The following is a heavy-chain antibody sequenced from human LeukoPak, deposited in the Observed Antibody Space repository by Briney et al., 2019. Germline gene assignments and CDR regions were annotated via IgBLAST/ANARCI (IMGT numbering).Heavy chain of an antibody. CDR3: ARDRGRYYDSRGFYWGYYFDS. J-gene: IGHJ4*02. V-gene: IGHV3-11*01. CDR1: GFTLSDHY. D-gene: IGHD3-22*01. CDR2: ISGSSFKI. Sequence: GGSLRLSCAASGFTLSDHYMSWIRQAPGKGLEWVSVISGSSFKIYYADSVKGRFTISRDNAENSLYLQLNSLRVEDTAVYYCARDRGRYYDSRGFYWGYYFDSWGQGILVTVST.